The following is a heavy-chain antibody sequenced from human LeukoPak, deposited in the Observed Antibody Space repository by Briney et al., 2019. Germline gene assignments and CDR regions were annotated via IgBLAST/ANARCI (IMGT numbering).Heavy chain of an antibody. CDR2: IIPILGIA. Sequence: SVKVSCKASGGTFSSYAISWVRQAPGQGLEWMGRIIPILGIANYAQKFQGRVTITADKSTSTAYMELSSLRSEDTAVYYCARADYYDSSGYSPLDYYYGMDVWGQGTTVTVSS. CDR1: GGTFSSYA. D-gene: IGHD3-22*01. V-gene: IGHV1-69*04. CDR3: ARADYYDSSGYSPLDYYYGMDV. J-gene: IGHJ6*02.